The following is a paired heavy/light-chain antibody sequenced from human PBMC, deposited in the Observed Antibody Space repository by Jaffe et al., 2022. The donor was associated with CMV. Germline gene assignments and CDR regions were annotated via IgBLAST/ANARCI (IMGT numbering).Heavy chain of an antibody. D-gene: IGHD6-19*01. CDR3: ARAGEDSSGWYRHPFDP. Sequence: EMQLVESGGTLGRPGGSLRLSCAASGFSVSEYEMIWVRQAPGKGLEWISYISRTGEYTYYGDSVKGRFTISRDNAKNSVHLQMNSLRVEDTGVYYCARAGEDSSGWYRHPFDPWGQGILVTVSS. J-gene: IGHJ5*02. CDR1: GFSVSEYE. V-gene: IGHV3-48*03. CDR2: ISRTGEYT.
Light chain of an antibody. CDR1: QSIGRN. Sequence: EVVMTQSPVILSVSPGDRATLSCRASQSIGRNLAWYQQKPGQAPRLLIYSTSTRATAVPARFSGTGSGTETEFTLTITAVQPEDFAVYYCQQYNYWPPYTFGQGTKLEIK. CDR2: STS. J-gene: IGKJ2*01. V-gene: IGKV3-15*01. CDR3: QQYNYWPPYT.